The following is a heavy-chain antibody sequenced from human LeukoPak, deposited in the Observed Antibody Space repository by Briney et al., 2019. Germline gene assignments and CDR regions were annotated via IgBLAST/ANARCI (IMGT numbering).Heavy chain of an antibody. Sequence: GRSLRLSCAASGFTFSSYGMHWVRQAPGKGLEWVAVIWYDGSNKYYADSVKGRFTISRDNSKNTLYPQMNSLRAEDTAVYYCAKDRYSSSWYFDYWGQGTLVTVSS. V-gene: IGHV3-33*06. J-gene: IGHJ4*02. D-gene: IGHD6-13*01. CDR1: GFTFSSYG. CDR2: IWYDGSNK. CDR3: AKDRYSSSWYFDY.